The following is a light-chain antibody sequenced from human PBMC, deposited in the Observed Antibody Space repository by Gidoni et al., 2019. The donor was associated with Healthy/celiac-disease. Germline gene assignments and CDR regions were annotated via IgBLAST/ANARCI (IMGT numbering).Light chain of an antibody. CDR3: MQALQTPRT. CDR1: QSLLHSNGYNY. V-gene: IGKV2-28*01. CDR2: LGS. Sequence: DIVMTQSPLSLPVTPGEPASISCRSSQSLLHSNGYNYLDWYLQKPGQSPQLLISLGSNRASGVPDRFSGSGSGTDCTLKISRVEAEDVGVYYCMQALQTPRTFGQGTKVEIK. J-gene: IGKJ1*01.